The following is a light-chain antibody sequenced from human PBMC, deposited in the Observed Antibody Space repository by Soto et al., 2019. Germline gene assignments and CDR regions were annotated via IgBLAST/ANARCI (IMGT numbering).Light chain of an antibody. CDR2: LSS. J-gene: IGKJ5*01. V-gene: IGKV2-28*01. CDR3: MQSLQTPT. CDR1: QSLLHSIGYNF. Sequence: DIVMTQSPLSLSVTPGEPASISCRSSQSLLHSIGYNFLDWYLQKPGQSPQLLIYLSSNRASGVPDRFSGSGSGTDFTLKISRVEAEDVGVYYCMQSLQTPTFGQGTRLEIK.